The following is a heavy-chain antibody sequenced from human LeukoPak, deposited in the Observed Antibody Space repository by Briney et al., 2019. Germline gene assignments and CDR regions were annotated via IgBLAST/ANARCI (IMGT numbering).Heavy chain of an antibody. V-gene: IGHV3-23*01. CDR2: ITGSAGTT. CDR1: GFTFSSYA. D-gene: IGHD2-21*01. CDR3: AKDVVYMLSPGGAFDI. J-gene: IGHJ3*02. Sequence: TGGSLRLSCAASGFTFSSYALSWVHQAPGKGLEWVSAITGSAGTTSYADSVKGRFTISRDNSKNTLYLQMYSLGPEDTAVYYCAKDVVYMLSPGGAFDIWGQGTMVTVSS.